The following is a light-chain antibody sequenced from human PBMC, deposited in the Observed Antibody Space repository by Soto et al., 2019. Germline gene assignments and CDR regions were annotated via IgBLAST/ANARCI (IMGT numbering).Light chain of an antibody. J-gene: IGKJ1*01. Sequence: EIVLTQSPGTLSLSPGERATLSCRASQSVSSNYLAWYQQKPGQSPRLLIYGASSRATVIPDRFSGSGSGTDCTLTISRLEPEDFAVYYCQQYGSSPPTTFGQGTKVEIK. CDR2: GAS. V-gene: IGKV3-20*01. CDR1: QSVSSNY. CDR3: QQYGSSPPTT.